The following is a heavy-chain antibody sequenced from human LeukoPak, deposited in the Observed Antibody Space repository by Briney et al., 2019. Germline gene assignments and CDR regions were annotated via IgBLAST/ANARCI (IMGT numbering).Heavy chain of an antibody. D-gene: IGHD2-2*01. CDR2: THPGDSDT. J-gene: IGHJ4*02. Sequence: GESLKISCKASGYSFRNYWIGWVRQMPGKGLEWMGITHPGDSDTRYSPSFQGQVTISADKSISTAYLQWSSLKSSDTAIYYCARHRWSTSEEDYWGQGTLVTVSS. CDR3: ARHRWSTSEEDY. V-gene: IGHV5-51*01. CDR1: GYSFRNYW.